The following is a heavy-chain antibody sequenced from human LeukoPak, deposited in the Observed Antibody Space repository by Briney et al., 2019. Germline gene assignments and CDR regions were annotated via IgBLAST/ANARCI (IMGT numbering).Heavy chain of an antibody. J-gene: IGHJ4*02. Sequence: GASAKVSCKASGYTFTSYYMHWVRQAPGQGLEWMGIINPSGGSTSYAQKFQGRVTMTRDTSTSTVYMELSSLRSEDTAVYYCARDLDYYDSSGSTAGDYWGQGTLVTVSS. CDR3: ARDLDYYDSSGSTAGDY. CDR2: INPSGGST. D-gene: IGHD3-22*01. CDR1: GYTFTSYY. V-gene: IGHV1-46*01.